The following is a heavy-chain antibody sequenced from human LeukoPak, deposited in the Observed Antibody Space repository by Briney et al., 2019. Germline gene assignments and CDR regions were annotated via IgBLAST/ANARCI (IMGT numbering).Heavy chain of an antibody. CDR3: ARDLLGVSYGMDV. D-gene: IGHD2-15*01. Sequence: GGSLRLSCSASGFTFSSYAMHWVRQAPGKGLEWVAVISYDGSNKYYADSVKGRFTISRDNSKNTLYLQMNSLRAEDTAVYYCARDLLGVSYGMDVWGQGTTVTVSS. J-gene: IGHJ6*02. CDR1: GFTFSSYA. CDR2: ISYDGSNK. V-gene: IGHV3-30*04.